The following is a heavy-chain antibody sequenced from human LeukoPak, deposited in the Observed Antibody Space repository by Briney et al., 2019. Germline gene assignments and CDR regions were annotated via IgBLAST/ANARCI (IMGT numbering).Heavy chain of an antibody. J-gene: IGHJ6*02. CDR3: ARDRGSSSRPYYYYYGMDV. CDR1: GGSISSYY. V-gene: IGHV4-59*01. CDR2: IYYSGST. Sequence: SETLSLTCTVSGGSISSYYWSWIRQPPGKGLEWIGYIYYSGSTNYNPSLKSRVTISVDTSKTQFSLKLSSVTAADTAVYYCARDRGSSSRPYYYYYGMDVWGQGTTVTVSS. D-gene: IGHD6-6*01.